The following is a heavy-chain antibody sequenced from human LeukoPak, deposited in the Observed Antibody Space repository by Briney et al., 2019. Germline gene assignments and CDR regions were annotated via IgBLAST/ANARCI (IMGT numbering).Heavy chain of an antibody. D-gene: IGHD1-26*01. J-gene: IGHJ4*02. CDR1: GFTFSSYV. CDR2: ISPSGVST. CDR3: AKSPSVGRT. V-gene: IGHV3-23*01. Sequence: GGSLRLSCAASGFTFSSYVMSWVRQAPGQGLEWVSAISPSGVSTYYADSVKGRFTISRDNSKNTLYLQMNSLRVEDTAVYSCAKSPSVGRTWGQGTLVTVSS.